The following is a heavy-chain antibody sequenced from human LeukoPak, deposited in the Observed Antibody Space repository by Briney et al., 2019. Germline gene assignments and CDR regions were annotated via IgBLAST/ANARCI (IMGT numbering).Heavy chain of an antibody. CDR2: NYYTGST. V-gene: IGHV4-39*07. Sequence: SETLSLTCTVSGGSISGSSYYWDWIRQPPGKGLEWIGSNYYTGSTYYNPSLKSRVTVSVDTSKNQFSLKLSSVTAADTAVYYCARGDNWFDPWGQGTLVTVSS. CDR3: ARGDNWFDP. CDR1: GGSISGSSYY. J-gene: IGHJ5*02.